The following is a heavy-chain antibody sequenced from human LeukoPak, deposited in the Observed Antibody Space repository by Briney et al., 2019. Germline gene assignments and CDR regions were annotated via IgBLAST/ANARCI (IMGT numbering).Heavy chain of an antibody. J-gene: IGHJ3*02. CDR3: ARGTIVVVPAAAHDAFDI. CDR1: GGTFSSYA. CDR2: IIPILGVA. D-gene: IGHD2-2*01. V-gene: IGHV1-69*04. Sequence: SVKVSCKASGGTFSSYAISWVRQAPGQGLEWMGRIIPILGVANYAQKFQGRVTITTDESTSTAYMELSSLRSEDTAVYYCARGTIVVVPAAAHDAFDIWGQGTMVTVSS.